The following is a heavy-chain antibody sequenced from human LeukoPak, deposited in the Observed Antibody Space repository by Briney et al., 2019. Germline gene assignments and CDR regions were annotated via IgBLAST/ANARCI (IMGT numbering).Heavy chain of an antibody. V-gene: IGHV3-7*01. J-gene: IGHJ4*02. Sequence: GGSLRLSCAASGFTFSSYWMSWVRQAPGKGLEWVANIKHDGSEKYYVDSVKGRFTISRDNAKNSLYLQMNSLRAEDTAVNYCARPDYDYQYFDYWGQGTLVTVSS. CDR3: ARPDYDYQYFDY. CDR2: IKHDGSEK. D-gene: IGHD3-3*01. CDR1: GFTFSSYW.